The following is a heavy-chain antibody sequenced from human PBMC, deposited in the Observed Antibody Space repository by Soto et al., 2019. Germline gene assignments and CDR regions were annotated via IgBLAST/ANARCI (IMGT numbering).Heavy chain of an antibody. D-gene: IGHD1-7*01. J-gene: IGHJ3*02. V-gene: IGHV3-23*01. CDR1: GFTFRSYA. CDR2: ISGSAGST. CDR3: AKGNSWSPALVLDI. Sequence: GGSLRVSCAASGFTFRSYAMNWVRQAPGKGLEWVSAISGSAGSTYYADSVKGRFTISRDTSKNTLYLQMNSLRAEDTAVYYCAKGNSWSPALVLDIWGQGTMVTVSS.